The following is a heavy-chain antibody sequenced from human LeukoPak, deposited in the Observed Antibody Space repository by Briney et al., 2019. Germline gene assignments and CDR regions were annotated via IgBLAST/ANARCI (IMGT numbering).Heavy chain of an antibody. CDR1: GYTFTSYD. D-gene: IGHD1-1*01. CDR2: IIPIFGTA. CDR3: ARDTTGWGPKIN. J-gene: IGHJ4*02. Sequence: GASVKVSCKASGYTFTSYDINWVRQATGQGLEWMGGIIPIFGTANYAQKFQGRVTITADESTSTAYMELSSLRSEDTAVYYCARDTTGWGPKINWGQGTLVTVSS. V-gene: IGHV1-69*13.